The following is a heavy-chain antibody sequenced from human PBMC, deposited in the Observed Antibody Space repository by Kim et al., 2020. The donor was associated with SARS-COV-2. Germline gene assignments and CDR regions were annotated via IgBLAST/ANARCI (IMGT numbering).Heavy chain of an antibody. D-gene: IGHD3-10*01. Sequence: SETLSLTCTVSGVSFSSGGYYWSWIRQRPGQGLEWIGYIYYSGSTSYDPSLRSRLTISVDTSKNQFSLNLSSVTAADTAGYYCARVAVVRGGTKFAYWG. CDR2: IYYSGST. J-gene: IGHJ4*01. CDR3: ARVAVVRGGTKFAY. CDR1: GVSFSSGGYY. V-gene: IGHV4-31*03.